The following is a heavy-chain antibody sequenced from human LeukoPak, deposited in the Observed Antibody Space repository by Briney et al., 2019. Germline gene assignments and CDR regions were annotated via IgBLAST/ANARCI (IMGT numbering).Heavy chain of an antibody. CDR1: GFTFSSYA. V-gene: IGHV3-30-3*01. Sequence: GGSLRLSCAASGFTFSSYAMHWVRQAPGKGLEWVAVISHDGSNKYYADSVKGRFTISRDNSKNTLYLQMNSLRAEDTAVYYCARSNSGSYFSTWFDPWGQGTLVTVSS. J-gene: IGHJ5*02. D-gene: IGHD1-26*01. CDR3: ARSNSGSYFSTWFDP. CDR2: ISHDGSNK.